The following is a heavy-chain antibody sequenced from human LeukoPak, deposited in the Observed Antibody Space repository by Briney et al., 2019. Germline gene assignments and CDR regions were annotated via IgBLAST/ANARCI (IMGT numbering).Heavy chain of an antibody. J-gene: IGHJ4*02. Sequence: GGSLRLSCAASGFTFSSYAMSWVRQARGKGLEWVSAISGSGGSTYYADSVKGRFTISRDNSKNPLYLQMNSLRAEDTAVYYCAKSPEAVAGLDYWGQGTLVTVSS. V-gene: IGHV3-23*01. CDR3: AKSPEAVAGLDY. CDR2: ISGSGGST. D-gene: IGHD6-19*01. CDR1: GFTFSSYA.